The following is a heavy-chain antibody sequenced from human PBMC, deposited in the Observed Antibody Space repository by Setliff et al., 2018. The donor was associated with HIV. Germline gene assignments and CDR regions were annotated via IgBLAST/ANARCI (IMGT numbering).Heavy chain of an antibody. Sequence: LSLTCAVYGGSFSGYDWSWIRQPPGKGLEWIGEINHSGSTNYNPSLKSRVTISVDTSKNQFSLKLYSVTAADTSVYYCASSGSGSYINWFGPWGQGTLVTVSS. CDR2: INHSGST. CDR3: ASSGSGSYINWFGP. V-gene: IGHV4-34*01. CDR1: GGSFSGYD. D-gene: IGHD3-10*01. J-gene: IGHJ5*02.